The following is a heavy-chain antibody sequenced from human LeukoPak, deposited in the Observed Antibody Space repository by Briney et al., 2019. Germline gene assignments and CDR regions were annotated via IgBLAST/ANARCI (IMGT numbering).Heavy chain of an antibody. D-gene: IGHD3-3*01. CDR2: IYYSGST. CDR3: ATSYYDFAGAAQDVDY. Sequence: PSETLSLTCTVSGGSISSSSYYWGWIRQPPGKGLEWIGSIYYSGSTYYNPSLKSRVTISVDTSKNQFSLKLSSVTAADTAVYYCATSYYDFAGAAQDVDYWGQGTLVTVSS. CDR1: GGSISSSSYY. V-gene: IGHV4-39*01. J-gene: IGHJ4*02.